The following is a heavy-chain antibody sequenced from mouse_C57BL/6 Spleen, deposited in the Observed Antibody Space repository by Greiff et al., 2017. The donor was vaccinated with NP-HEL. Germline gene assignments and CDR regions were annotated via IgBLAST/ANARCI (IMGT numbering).Heavy chain of an antibody. CDR2: IDPSDSYT. J-gene: IGHJ3*01. V-gene: IGHV1-59*01. CDR3: ARERLRQAWFAY. Sequence: QVQLQQPGAELVRPGTSVKLSCKASGYTFTSYWMHWVKQRPGQGLEWIGVIDPSDSYTNYNQKFKGKATLTVDTSSSTAYMQLSSLTSEDSAVYYCARERLRQAWFAYWGQGTLVTVSA. CDR1: GYTFTSYW. D-gene: IGHD2-4*01.